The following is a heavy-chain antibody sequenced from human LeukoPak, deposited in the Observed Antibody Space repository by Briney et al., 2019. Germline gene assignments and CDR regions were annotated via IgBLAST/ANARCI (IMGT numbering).Heavy chain of an antibody. Sequence: PGGSLRLSCVASGITVSSIFMSWVRQAPGKGLEWISVIQGSGATYYADSVRGRFTISRDTSTNTLHLQMNRLRAEDTAVYYCTRGRVDVSYYDYWGQGTLVTVSS. J-gene: IGHJ4*02. CDR1: GITVSSIF. CDR3: TRGRVDVSYYDY. V-gene: IGHV3-66*01. D-gene: IGHD2-15*01. CDR2: IQGSGAT.